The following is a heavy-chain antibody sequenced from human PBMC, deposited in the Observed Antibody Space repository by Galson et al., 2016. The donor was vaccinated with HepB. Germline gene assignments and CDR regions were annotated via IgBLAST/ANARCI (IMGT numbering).Heavy chain of an antibody. J-gene: IGHJ4*02. CDR3: ATSSPGSPPAN. D-gene: IGHD2-2*01. V-gene: IGHV3-73*01. CDR1: GFTFSDSA. Sequence: SLRLSCAASGFTFSDSAMHWVRQPSGKGLEWVGRIRKKANNYATSYGASVKGRFTISRDDSKDTAYLQMASLKTEDTAVYYCATSSPGSPPANWGQGTLVTVSS. CDR2: IRKKANNYAT.